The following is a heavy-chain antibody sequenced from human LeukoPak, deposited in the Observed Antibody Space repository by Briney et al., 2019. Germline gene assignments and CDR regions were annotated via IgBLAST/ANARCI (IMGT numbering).Heavy chain of an antibody. Sequence: SVKVSCKASGGTFSSYAISWVRQAPGQGLEWMGGIIPIFGTANYAQKFQGRVTITTDESTSTAYMELSSLRTEDTAVYYCTTGSIFGVVTYAEDYWGQGTLVTVSS. CDR3: TTGSIFGVVTYAEDY. V-gene: IGHV1-69*05. CDR1: GGTFSSYA. J-gene: IGHJ4*02. CDR2: IIPIFGTA. D-gene: IGHD3-3*01.